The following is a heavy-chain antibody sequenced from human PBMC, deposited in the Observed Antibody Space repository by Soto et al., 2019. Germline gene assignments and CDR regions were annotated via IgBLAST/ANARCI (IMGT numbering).Heavy chain of an antibody. Sequence: QVQLLQSGPEVKKSGASVKLSCTASGYTSKTHYLQWVREAPGQGLQWMGLINRSGRGALYAQKLQGRVDLTMDTSTRTVFLEMNSLRSEDTAVYYCATVESCGGDCYYFQHWGQGTVLTVSS. D-gene: IGHD2-21*01. CDR2: INRSGRGA. CDR3: ATVESCGGDCYYFQH. J-gene: IGHJ1*01. V-gene: IGHV1-46*02. CDR1: GYTSKTHY.